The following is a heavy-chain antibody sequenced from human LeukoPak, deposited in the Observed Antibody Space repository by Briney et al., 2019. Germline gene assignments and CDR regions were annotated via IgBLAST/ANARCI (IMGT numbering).Heavy chain of an antibody. D-gene: IGHD2-21*02. CDR1: GFTFDNYA. V-gene: IGHV3-23*01. CDR3: AKDRGRYCGGDCYSYDF. Sequence: GGSLRLSCAASGFTFDNYAMTWVRQAPGKGLEWVSGISGSGDSTFYADSVKGRFTISRDNSKNTLYLQMNSLRAEDTAVYYCAKDRGRYCGGDCYSYDFWGQGTMVTVSS. CDR2: ISGSGDST. J-gene: IGHJ3*01.